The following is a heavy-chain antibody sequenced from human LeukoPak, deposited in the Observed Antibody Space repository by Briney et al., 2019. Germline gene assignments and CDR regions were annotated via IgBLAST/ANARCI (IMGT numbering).Heavy chain of an antibody. CDR1: GGSFTTYY. D-gene: IGHD6-19*01. CDR2: FHHSGKI. CDR3: ARGLGSGWVDF. V-gene: IGHV4-34*01. Sequence: PSETLSLTCAVFGGSFTTYYRTWIRQPPGKGLEWIGEFHHSGKINYKPSLRSRVTISLDTSKNQFSLNLSSVTAADTAVYYCARGLGSGWVDFWGQGTLVTVSS. J-gene: IGHJ4*02.